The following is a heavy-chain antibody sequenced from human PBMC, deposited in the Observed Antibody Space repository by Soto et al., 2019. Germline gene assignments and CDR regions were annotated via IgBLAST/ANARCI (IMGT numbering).Heavy chain of an antibody. D-gene: IGHD3-16*01. Sequence: GGSLRLSCAASGFTFSNYAMSWVRQAPGKGLEWVSAISGSGGSTYYADSVKGQVTISADKSISTAYLQWSSLKASDTAMYYCARHVPDYYYYYMDVWGKGTTVTVSS. J-gene: IGHJ6*03. CDR3: ARHVPDYYYYYMDV. CDR1: GFTFSNYA. V-gene: IGHV3-23*01. CDR2: ISGSGGST.